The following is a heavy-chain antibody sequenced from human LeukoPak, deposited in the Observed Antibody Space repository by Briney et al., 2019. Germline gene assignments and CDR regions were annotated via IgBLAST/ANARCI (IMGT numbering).Heavy chain of an antibody. Sequence: PGGSLRLSCAASGFTVSSNYMSWVRQAPGKGLEWVSVIYSGGSTYYADSVKGRFTISRDNSKNTLYLQMNSLRAEDTAVYYCARCVPYGDCAFDYWGQGTLVTVSS. CDR2: IYSGGST. CDR1: GFTVSSNY. CDR3: ARCVPYGDCAFDY. J-gene: IGHJ4*02. D-gene: IGHD4-17*01. V-gene: IGHV3-53*01.